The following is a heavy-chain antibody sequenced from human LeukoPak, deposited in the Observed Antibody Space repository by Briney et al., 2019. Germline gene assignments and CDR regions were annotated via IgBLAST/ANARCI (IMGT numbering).Heavy chain of an antibody. CDR1: GYTFTSYG. CDR2: MNPNSGNT. J-gene: IGHJ6*02. CDR3: ARADLLYGMDV. V-gene: IGHV1-8*02. Sequence: ASVKVSCKASGYTFTSYGISWVRQAPGQGLEWMGWMNPNSGNTGYTQKFQGRVTMTRNTSISTAYMELSSLRSEDTAVYYCARADLLYGMDVWGQGTTVTVSS.